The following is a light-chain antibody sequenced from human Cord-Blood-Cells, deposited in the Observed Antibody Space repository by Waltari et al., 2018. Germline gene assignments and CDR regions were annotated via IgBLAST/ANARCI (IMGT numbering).Light chain of an antibody. CDR1: QSISSW. Sequence: DIQMTQSPSTLSASVDDRVTRTCRASQSISSWLAWYQQKPGKAPKLLIYDASSLESGVPSRFSGSGSGTEFTLTISSLQPDDFATYYCQQYNSYSPETFGQGTKLEIK. CDR3: QQYNSYSPET. J-gene: IGKJ2*01. CDR2: DAS. V-gene: IGKV1-5*01.